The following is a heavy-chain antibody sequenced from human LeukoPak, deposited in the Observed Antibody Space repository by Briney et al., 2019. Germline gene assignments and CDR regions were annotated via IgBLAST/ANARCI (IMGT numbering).Heavy chain of an antibody. CDR2: ISGSGGGT. CDR1: KFNFSSDA. V-gene: IGHV3-23*01. Sequence: PGGSLRLSCVASKFNFSSDAMSWVRQAPGKGLEWVSTISGSGGGTYYADSVKGRFTISRDDPKNTLYVQMNSLRVEDTAVYYCAKDFASWGQGTLVTVSS. CDR3: AKDFAS. J-gene: IGHJ5*01.